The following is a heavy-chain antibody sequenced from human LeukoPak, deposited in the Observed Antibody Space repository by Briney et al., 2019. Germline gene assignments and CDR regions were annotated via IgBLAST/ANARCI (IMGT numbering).Heavy chain of an antibody. CDR3: ASWPGAWYGEDS. V-gene: IGHV3-53*01. CDR2: IFGGGGT. Sequence: GGSLRLSCAASGFTVSTNYMAWVRQPPGKGLEWVSVIFGGGGTYYAGSVRGRFTISRDISQNTLFLHMNSLRAEDTAVYYCASWPGAWYGEDSWGQGTRVTVSS. D-gene: IGHD3-10*01. J-gene: IGHJ4*02. CDR1: GFTVSTNY.